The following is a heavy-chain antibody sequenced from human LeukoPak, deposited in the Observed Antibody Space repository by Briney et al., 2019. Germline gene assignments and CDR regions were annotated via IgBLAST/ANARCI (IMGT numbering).Heavy chain of an antibody. J-gene: IGHJ5*02. CDR1: GFTFSSYW. Sequence: PGGSLRLSCAASGFTFSSYWMSWVRQAPGKGLEWVASIKQDGSEKYYVDSVKGRFTISRDNAKNSLYLQMNSLRAEDTTVYYCARDGEYSSGWLNWFDPWGQGTLVTVSS. CDR3: ARDGEYSSGWLNWFDP. V-gene: IGHV3-7*01. D-gene: IGHD6-19*01. CDR2: IKQDGSEK.